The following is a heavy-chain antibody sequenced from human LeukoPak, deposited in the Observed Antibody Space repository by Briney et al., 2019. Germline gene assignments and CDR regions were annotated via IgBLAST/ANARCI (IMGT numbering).Heavy chain of an antibody. Sequence: GASVKVSCKASGYTFTGYYMHWVRQAPGQGLEWMGWINPNSGGTNYAQKFQGRVTMTRDTFISTAYMELSRLRSDDTAVYYRARDLPLSYYDFWSGYYKSRYYYYYMDVWGKGTTVTVSS. D-gene: IGHD3-3*01. J-gene: IGHJ6*03. CDR1: GYTFTGYY. V-gene: IGHV1-2*02. CDR2: INPNSGGT. CDR3: ARDLPLSYYDFWSGYYKSRYYYYYMDV.